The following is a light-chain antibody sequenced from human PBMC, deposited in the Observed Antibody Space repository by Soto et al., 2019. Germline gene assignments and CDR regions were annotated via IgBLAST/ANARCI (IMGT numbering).Light chain of an antibody. CDR3: HTSTNVPA. J-gene: IGKJ4*01. Sequence: DIQMTQSPSSLSASVGDRVTITCRASQGISNYLAWYQQIPGKVPKLLISAASTLQSGVPSRFSGSGSGTDFPLTISSLQPEDVATYCCHTSTNVPAFGGGTKVEIK. V-gene: IGKV1-27*01. CDR1: QGISNY. CDR2: AAS.